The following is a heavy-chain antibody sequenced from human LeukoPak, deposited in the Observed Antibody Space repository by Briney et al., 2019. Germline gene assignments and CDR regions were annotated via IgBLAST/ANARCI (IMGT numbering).Heavy chain of an antibody. CDR2: IKEDGSAK. J-gene: IGHJ4*02. CDR1: GFTFKTYW. D-gene: IGHD3-10*01. Sequence: GGSLRLSCAASGFTFKTYWMSWVRQAPGKRLEWVANIKEDGSAKYYVDSVKGRFTISGDNARNSVYLQMNSLRAEDTGVYYCARDEIGGYFDYWGQGILVTVSS. V-gene: IGHV3-7*01. CDR3: ARDEIGGYFDY.